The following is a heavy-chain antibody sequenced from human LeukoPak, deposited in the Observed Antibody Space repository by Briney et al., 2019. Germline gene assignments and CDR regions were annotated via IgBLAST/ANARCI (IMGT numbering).Heavy chain of an antibody. V-gene: IGHV1-2*06. Sequence: GASVKVSCKASGYTFTGYYMLWVRQAPGQGLEWMGRINPNNGGTNYAQKFQGRVTMTRDTSISTAYMELSRLRSDDTAVYYCASLGPTVTTLSGSFDIWGQGTMVTVSS. J-gene: IGHJ3*02. CDR2: INPNNGGT. CDR3: ASLGPTVTTLSGSFDI. D-gene: IGHD4-17*01. CDR1: GYTFTGYY.